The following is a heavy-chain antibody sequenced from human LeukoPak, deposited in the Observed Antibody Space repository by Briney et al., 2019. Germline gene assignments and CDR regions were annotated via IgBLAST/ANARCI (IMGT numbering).Heavy chain of an antibody. D-gene: IGHD5-18*01. J-gene: IGHJ4*02. Sequence: AGGSLRLSCAASGFTFSSYGMHWVRQAPGKGQEWVAFIRYDGSNKYYADSVKGRFTISRDNSKNTLYLQMNSLRAEDTAVYYFAKERVTAMVTIDYWGQGTLVNVTS. CDR3: AKERVTAMVTIDY. V-gene: IGHV3-30*02. CDR2: IRYDGSNK. CDR1: GFTFSSYG.